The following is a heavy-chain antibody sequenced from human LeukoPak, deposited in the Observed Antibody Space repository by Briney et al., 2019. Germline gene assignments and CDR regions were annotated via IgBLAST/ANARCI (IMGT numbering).Heavy chain of an antibody. CDR1: GYSFTSYW. Sequence: GESLKISCKGSGYSFTSYWIGWVRQLPGKGLEGMGIIYPGDSDTRYSPSFQGQVTISADKSISTAYLQWSSLKALDTAMYYCARQHQLEMATIWFDPWGQGTLVTVSS. J-gene: IGHJ5*02. V-gene: IGHV5-51*01. CDR3: ARQHQLEMATIWFDP. CDR2: IYPGDSDT. D-gene: IGHD5-24*01.